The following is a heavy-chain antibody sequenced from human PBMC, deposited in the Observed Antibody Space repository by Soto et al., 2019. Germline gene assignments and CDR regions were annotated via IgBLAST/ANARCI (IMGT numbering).Heavy chain of an antibody. CDR3: ARDFEWNFDY. D-gene: IGHD3-3*01. CDR2: LSTDGRTS. J-gene: IGHJ4*02. Sequence: QVQLVESGGGVVQPGRSLRLSCSASGFAFSSYNMHWVRQAPGKGPEWLAILSTDGRTSYYADSLRGRFTISRDNSRNTLFLQMNILRADATAVYYCARDFEWNFDYWGQGTLVTVSP. V-gene: IGHV3-30*03. CDR1: GFAFSSYN.